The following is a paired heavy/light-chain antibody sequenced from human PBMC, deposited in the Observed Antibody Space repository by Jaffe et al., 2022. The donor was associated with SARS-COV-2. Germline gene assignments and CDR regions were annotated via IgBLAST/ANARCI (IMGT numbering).Heavy chain of an antibody. Sequence: EVQLVESGGNLVQPGGSLRLSCAASGFTFSGYWMHWVRQPPGKGLEWVACIKQDESDKYYVDSVKGRFTISRDNAKNSLFLQMNSLRAEDTAVYYCAQSSNFAYYYWGQGTLVTVSS. J-gene: IGHJ4*02. CDR2: IKQDESDK. D-gene: IGHD3-9*01. CDR1: GFTFSGYW. V-gene: IGHV3-7*01. CDR3: AQSSNFAYYY.
Light chain of an antibody. CDR2: FGS. Sequence: DIVMTQSPLSLPVTPGEPASISCRSSQSLLHSNGHNCLDWYLQKPGQSPQLLIYFGSNRASGVPDRFSGSGSGTDFTLKISRVEAEDVGVYYCMQALQTPITFGQGTRLEIK. CDR3: MQALQTPIT. J-gene: IGKJ5*01. CDR1: QSLLHSNGHNC. V-gene: IGKV2-28*01.